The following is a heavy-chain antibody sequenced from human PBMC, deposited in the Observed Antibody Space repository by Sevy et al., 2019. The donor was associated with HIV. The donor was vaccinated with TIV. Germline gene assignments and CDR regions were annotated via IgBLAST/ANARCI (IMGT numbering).Heavy chain of an antibody. Sequence: GGSLRLSCTGSGFTFGDCAMSWFRQAPGKGLEWVGFIRNRAYGGTTEYAASVKGRFTISRDDSKSIAYLQMNSLKTEDTAVYYCSRVVGWAAPLQVYYWGQGTLVTVSS. CDR1: GFTFGDCA. D-gene: IGHD2-15*01. CDR2: IRNRAYGGTT. J-gene: IGHJ4*02. CDR3: SRVVGWAAPLQVYY. V-gene: IGHV3-49*03.